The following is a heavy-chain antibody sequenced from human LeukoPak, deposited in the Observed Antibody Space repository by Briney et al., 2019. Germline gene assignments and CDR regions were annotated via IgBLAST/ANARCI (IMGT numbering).Heavy chain of an antibody. Sequence: PGGSLRLSCAASGFTFGNSWVHWVRQAPGKGPVWVSLINADGSTTTYADSVKGRFTISRDNARNTVSLQMNSLTIEDTAVYYCVVVVEPPDSDGFDVWGQGTMITVSS. CDR1: GFTFGNSW. CDR2: INADGSTT. CDR3: VVVVEPPDSDGFDV. J-gene: IGHJ3*01. V-gene: IGHV3-74*01. D-gene: IGHD1-14*01.